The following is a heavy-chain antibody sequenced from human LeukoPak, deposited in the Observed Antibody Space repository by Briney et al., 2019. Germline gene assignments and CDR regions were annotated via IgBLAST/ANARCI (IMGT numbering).Heavy chain of an antibody. CDR3: ARLEAYYYDSSGYYFDY. Sequence: SETLSLTCAVYGGSFSGYYWSWIRQPPGKGLEWIGEINHSGSTNYNPSLKSRVAISVDTSKNQFSLKLSSVTAADTAVYYCARLEAYYYDSSGYYFDYWGQGTLVTVSS. D-gene: IGHD3-22*01. J-gene: IGHJ4*02. CDR1: GGSFSGYY. CDR2: INHSGST. V-gene: IGHV4-34*01.